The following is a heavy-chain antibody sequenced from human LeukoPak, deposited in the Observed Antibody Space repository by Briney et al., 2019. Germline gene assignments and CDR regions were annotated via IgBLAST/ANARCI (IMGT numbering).Heavy chain of an antibody. V-gene: IGHV3-7*01. CDR2: IKQDGSEK. CDR3: ARVGARFLRAFDI. J-gene: IGHJ3*02. D-gene: IGHD3-3*01. CDR1: GFTFSSYW. Sequence: GGSLRLSCAASGFTFSSYWMSWVRQAPGKGLEWVANIKQDGSEKYYVDSVKGRFTISRDNAKNSLYLQMNSLRAEDTAVYYCARVGARFLRAFDIWGQGTMVTVSS.